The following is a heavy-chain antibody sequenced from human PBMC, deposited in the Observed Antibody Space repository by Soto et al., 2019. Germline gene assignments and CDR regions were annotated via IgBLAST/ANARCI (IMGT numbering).Heavy chain of an antibody. J-gene: IGHJ6*02. CDR3: TTRITMVRGVSPTKYYYYYGMDV. Sequence: GGSLRLSCAAPGFTFSNAWMNWVRQAPGKGLEWVGRIKSKADGGTTDYAAPVKGRFTISRDDSKNTLYLQMNSLKTEDTAVYYCTTRITMVRGVSPTKYYYYYGMDVWGQGTTVTVSS. V-gene: IGHV3-15*07. D-gene: IGHD3-10*01. CDR1: GFTFSNAW. CDR2: IKSKADGGTT.